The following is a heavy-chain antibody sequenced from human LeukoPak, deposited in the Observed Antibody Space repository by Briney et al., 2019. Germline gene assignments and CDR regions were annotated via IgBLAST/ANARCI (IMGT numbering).Heavy chain of an antibody. CDR2: ISGSSSYI. D-gene: IGHD6-6*01. J-gene: IGHJ4*02. Sequence: PGGSLRLSCAASGFTFSSYNMNWVRQAPGKGLEWVSSISGSSSYIYYADSVKGRFTISRDNAKNSLYLQMNSLSAEDTAVYYCAAAYSSSSVFDYWGQGTLVTVSS. V-gene: IGHV3-21*01. CDR3: AAAYSSSSVFDY. CDR1: GFTFSSYN.